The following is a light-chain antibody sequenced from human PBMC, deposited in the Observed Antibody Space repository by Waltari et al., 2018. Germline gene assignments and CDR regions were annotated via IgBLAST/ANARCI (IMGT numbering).Light chain of an antibody. Sequence: DIHMTQSPSTLSASVGDRVTIRCRASQGIGGWLAWYQQKPGKAPEHLIYEASSLQSGVPSRFSGSGSGTEFILTIGSLQPDDFATYYCQQYHSYPRTFGQGTKVEI. J-gene: IGKJ1*01. CDR1: QGIGGW. CDR2: EAS. CDR3: QQYHSYPRT. V-gene: IGKV1-5*03.